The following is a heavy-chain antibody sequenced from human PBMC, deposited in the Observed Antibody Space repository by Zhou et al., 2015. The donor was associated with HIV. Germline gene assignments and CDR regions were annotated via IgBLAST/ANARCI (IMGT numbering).Heavy chain of an antibody. Sequence: QVQLVQSGAEVKKPGASVKVSCKASGYTFTNYGITWVRQAPGQGLEWMGGISPTLNTPKYAQKFQDRVTITADESATAAYLELKRLTADDTAVYYCTRDKRRGDYGMDVWGPGTTIIVSS. J-gene: IGHJ6*02. CDR3: TRDKRRGDYGMDV. CDR1: GYTFTNYG. V-gene: IGHV1-18*01. CDR2: ISPTLNTP.